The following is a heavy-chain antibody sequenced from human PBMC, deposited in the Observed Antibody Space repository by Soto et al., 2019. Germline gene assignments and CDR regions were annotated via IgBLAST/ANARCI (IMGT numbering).Heavy chain of an antibody. D-gene: IGHD6-13*01. CDR2: IWSDGSTK. Sequence: GGSLRLSCAASGFMFRSYTMQWVRQAPGKGLEWVAGIWSDGSTKYYGDSVKGRYSISRDNSKNMLDLQMNSLRAEDTAVYYCARVASSSSWHIPHFDQWGQGTLVTVSS. V-gene: IGHV3-33*01. CDR3: ARVASSSSWHIPHFDQ. J-gene: IGHJ4*02. CDR1: GFMFRSYT.